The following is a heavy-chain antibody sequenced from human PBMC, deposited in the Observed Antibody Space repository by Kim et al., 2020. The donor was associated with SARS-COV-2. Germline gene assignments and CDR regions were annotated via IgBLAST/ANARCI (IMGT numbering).Heavy chain of an antibody. D-gene: IGHD6-13*01. V-gene: IGHV3-23*03. J-gene: IGHJ4*02. CDR3: AKDLRIAAAGRSFDY. Sequence: DSGKGRFTVSRDNSKNTLYLQMNSLRAEDTAVYYCAKDLRIAAAGRSFDYWGQGTLVTVSS.